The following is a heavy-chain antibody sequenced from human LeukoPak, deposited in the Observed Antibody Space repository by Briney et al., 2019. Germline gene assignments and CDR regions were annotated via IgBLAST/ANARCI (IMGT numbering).Heavy chain of an antibody. Sequence: GGSLRLSCAASGFTFSSYGMHWVRQAPGKGLEWVAVIWYDGSNNYYAASVKGRFTISRDNSKNTLYLQMNSLRAEDTAVYYCANKRGFSSGWYWPRFYGMDVWGQGTTVTVSS. J-gene: IGHJ6*02. CDR1: GFTFSSYG. CDR2: IWYDGSNN. V-gene: IGHV3-33*06. CDR3: ANKRGFSSGWYWPRFYGMDV. D-gene: IGHD6-19*01.